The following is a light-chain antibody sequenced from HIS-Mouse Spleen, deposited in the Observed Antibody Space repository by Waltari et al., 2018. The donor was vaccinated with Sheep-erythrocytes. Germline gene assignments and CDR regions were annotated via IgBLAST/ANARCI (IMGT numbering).Light chain of an antibody. Sequence: SYELTQPPSVSVSPGQTASITCSGDKLGDKYACWYQQKPGQSPVLVIYQDRKRPSGSPERFSGSNPGNTATLTISGTQAMDEADYYCQAWDSSTYVFGTGTKVTVL. CDR2: QDR. J-gene: IGLJ1*01. CDR3: QAWDSSTYV. V-gene: IGLV3-1*01. CDR1: KLGDKY.